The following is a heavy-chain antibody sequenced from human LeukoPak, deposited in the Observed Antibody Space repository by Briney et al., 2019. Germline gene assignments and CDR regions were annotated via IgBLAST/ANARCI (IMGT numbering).Heavy chain of an antibody. CDR1: GGSISSYY. V-gene: IGHV4-59*01. Sequence: SETLSLTCTVSGGSISSYYWSWIRQPPGKGLEWIGYIYYSGSTNYNPSLKSRVTISVDTSKNQFSLKLSSVTAADTAVYYCARGYYDILTGYSPVYYYYGMDVWGQGTTVTVSS. CDR3: ARGYYDILTGYSPVYYYYGMDV. CDR2: IYYSGST. J-gene: IGHJ6*02. D-gene: IGHD3-9*01.